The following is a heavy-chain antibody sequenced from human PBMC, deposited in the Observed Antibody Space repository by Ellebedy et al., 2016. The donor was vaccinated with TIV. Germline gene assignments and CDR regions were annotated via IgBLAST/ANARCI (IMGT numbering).Heavy chain of an antibody. J-gene: IGHJ4*02. CDR3: ARLETGHFDY. D-gene: IGHD1-1*01. V-gene: IGHV4-34*01. Sequence: GSLRLSCAVSGGSFSGYYWSWIRQPPGKGLEWIGDINHRGSTNYNPSLKNRVTISVDTSKDQFSLKLTSVTAADTAVYYCARLETGHFDYWGQGTLVTVSS. CDR2: INHRGST. CDR1: GGSFSGYY.